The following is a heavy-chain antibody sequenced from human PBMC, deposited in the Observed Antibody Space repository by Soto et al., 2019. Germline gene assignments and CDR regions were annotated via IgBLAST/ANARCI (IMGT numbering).Heavy chain of an antibody. J-gene: IGHJ6*02. CDR3: ARGRDYDFWSGYYPTADV. CDR2: INHSGST. V-gene: IGHV4-34*01. D-gene: IGHD3-3*01. CDR1: GGSFSGYY. Sequence: SETLSLTCAVYGGSFSGYYWSWIRQPPGKGLEWIGEINHSGSTNYNPSLKSRVTISVDTSKNQFSLKLSSVTAADTAVYYCARGRDYDFWSGYYPTADVWGQGTTVTVYS.